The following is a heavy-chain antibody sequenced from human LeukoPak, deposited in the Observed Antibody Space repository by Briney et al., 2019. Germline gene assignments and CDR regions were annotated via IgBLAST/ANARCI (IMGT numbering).Heavy chain of an antibody. J-gene: IGHJ3*02. CDR2: IYPGDSDT. V-gene: IGHV5-51*01. CDR3: ARARVRGTDAFDI. Sequence: GESLKISCKGSGYSFTSYWIGWVRQMPGKGLEWMGIIYPGDSDTRYSPPFQGQVTISADKSISTAYLQWSSLKASDTAMYYCARARVRGTDAFDIWGQGTMVTVSS. D-gene: IGHD3-10*01. CDR1: GYSFTSYW.